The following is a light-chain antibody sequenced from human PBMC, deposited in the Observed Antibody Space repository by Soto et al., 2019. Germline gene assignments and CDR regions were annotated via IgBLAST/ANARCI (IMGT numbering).Light chain of an antibody. CDR2: KAS. J-gene: IGKJ1*01. CDR3: QQYNAYSRT. Sequence: IPMTQSPSTLSASVGDRVTITCRASQSISSWLAWYQQKPGKAPKLLIYKASSLESGVPSRFNGSGSGTEFTLTISSLQPDDFATYYCQQYNAYSRTFGQGTKVDIK. V-gene: IGKV1-5*03. CDR1: QSISSW.